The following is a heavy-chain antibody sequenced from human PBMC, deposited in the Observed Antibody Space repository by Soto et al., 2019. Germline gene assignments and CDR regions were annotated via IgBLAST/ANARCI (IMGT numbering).Heavy chain of an antibody. J-gene: IGHJ4*02. D-gene: IGHD6-19*01. CDR1: GYTFTGYY. V-gene: IGHV1-2*04. Sequence: ASVKVSCKASGYTFTGYYMHWVRQAPGQGLEWMGWINPNSGGTNYAQKFQGWVTMTRDTSISTAYMELSRLRSDDTAVYYCARGVIAVAGTYYFDYWGQRTLVTVSS. CDR3: ARGVIAVAGTYYFDY. CDR2: INPNSGGT.